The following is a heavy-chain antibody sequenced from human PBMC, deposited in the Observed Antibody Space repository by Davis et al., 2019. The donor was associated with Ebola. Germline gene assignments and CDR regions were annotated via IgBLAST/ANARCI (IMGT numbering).Heavy chain of an antibody. D-gene: IGHD6-13*01. CDR1: GGSISSSSYY. CDR2: IYYSGST. CDR3: ARRGYSSSWFPLDV. V-gene: IGHV4-39*01. Sequence: SETLSLTCTVSGGSISSSSYYWGWIRQPPGKGLEWIGSIYYSGSTYYNPSLKSRVAISVGTSKNQFSLKLTSVTAADTAVYYCARRGYSSSWFPLDVWGQGTTVTVSS. J-gene: IGHJ6*02.